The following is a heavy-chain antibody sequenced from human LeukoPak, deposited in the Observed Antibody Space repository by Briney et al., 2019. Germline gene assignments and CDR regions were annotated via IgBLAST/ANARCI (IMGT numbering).Heavy chain of an antibody. CDR1: GFTFSSYS. CDR3: AKDLGSHDSSGYYFDF. CDR2: ISGSGGAT. Sequence: GGSLRLSCAASGFTFSSYSMNWVRQAPGKGLEWVASISGSGGATYYTDSVTGRFTISRDNSKNMLYLQINSLRAEDSAVYYCAKDLGSHDSSGYYFDFWGQGTLVTVSS. D-gene: IGHD3-22*01. J-gene: IGHJ4*02. V-gene: IGHV3-23*01.